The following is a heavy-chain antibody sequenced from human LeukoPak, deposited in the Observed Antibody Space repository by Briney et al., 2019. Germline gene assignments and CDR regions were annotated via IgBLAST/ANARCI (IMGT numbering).Heavy chain of an antibody. Sequence: PGGSLRLSCAASGFTFSNYGIHCVRQAPGKGLEWVAVISKDGSNKYYADSVKGRFTISRDNSNDTVYLQMNSLRAEDTAVYYCARDRVWYCSSTSCYLPFIWGQGTMVIVSS. D-gene: IGHD2-2*01. J-gene: IGHJ3*02. CDR2: ISKDGSNK. V-gene: IGHV3-30*03. CDR3: ARDRVWYCSSTSCYLPFI. CDR1: GFTFSNYG.